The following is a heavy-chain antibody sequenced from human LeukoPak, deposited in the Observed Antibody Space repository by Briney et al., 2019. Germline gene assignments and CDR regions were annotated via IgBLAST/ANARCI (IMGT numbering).Heavy chain of an antibody. Sequence: GGSLRLSCAASGFTFSNYAMSWVRQAPGKGLEWVSAITGSGGNTYYADSVKGRFTISRDNSKNTVFLQMDSLGAEDTAVYYCAKWGDYDVLTGYYVSDYWGQGTLVTVSS. CDR2: ITGSGGNT. D-gene: IGHD3-9*01. CDR3: AKWGDYDVLTGYYVSDY. V-gene: IGHV3-23*01. J-gene: IGHJ4*02. CDR1: GFTFSNYA.